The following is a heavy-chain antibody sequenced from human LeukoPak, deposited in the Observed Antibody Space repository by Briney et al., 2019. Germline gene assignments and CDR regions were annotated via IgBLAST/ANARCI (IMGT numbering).Heavy chain of an antibody. J-gene: IGHJ3*02. CDR1: GFTFSDYY. V-gene: IGHV3-11*01. D-gene: IGHD6-13*01. Sequence: GGSLRLSCAASGFTFSDYYMNRIRQALGKGLEWVSYISRGGSTTYYADSVKGRFTISRDNAKNSLYLQMNSLRAEDTAVYYCVRGVSISGSWYNDIWGQGTMVTVPS. CDR2: ISRGGSTT. CDR3: VRGVSISGSWYNDI.